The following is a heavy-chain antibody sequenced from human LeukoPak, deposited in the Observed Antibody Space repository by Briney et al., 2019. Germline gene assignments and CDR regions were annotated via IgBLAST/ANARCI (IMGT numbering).Heavy chain of an antibody. Sequence: GGSLRLSCAASGFTFSSYGMHWVRQAPGKGLEWVAVKSYEGSNKYYADSVKGRFTISRDNSKNTLYLQMNSLRAEDTAVYYCAKTLWFRALDAFDIWGQGTMVTVSS. CDR3: AKTLWFRALDAFDI. V-gene: IGHV3-30*18. CDR2: KSYEGSNK. CDR1: GFTFSSYG. J-gene: IGHJ3*02. D-gene: IGHD3-10*01.